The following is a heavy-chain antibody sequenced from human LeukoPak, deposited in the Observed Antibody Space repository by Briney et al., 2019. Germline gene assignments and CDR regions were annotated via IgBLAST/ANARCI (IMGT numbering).Heavy chain of an antibody. V-gene: IGHV4-59*01. D-gene: IGHD5-18*01. Sequence: SETLSLTCTVSGGSISSYYWSWIRQPPGKGLEWIGYIYYSGSTNYNPSLKSRVTISVDTSKNQFSLKLSSVTAADTAVYYCARVPCGYSYGSCYYYYGMDVWGQGTTVTVSS. J-gene: IGHJ6*02. CDR2: IYYSGST. CDR1: GGSISSYY. CDR3: ARVPCGYSYGSCYYYYGMDV.